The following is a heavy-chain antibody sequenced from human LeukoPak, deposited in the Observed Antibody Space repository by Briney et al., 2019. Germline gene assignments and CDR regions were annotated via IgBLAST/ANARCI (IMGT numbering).Heavy chain of an antibody. V-gene: IGHV3-33*06. Sequence: GGSLRLSCATSGFTFSHYGMHWVRQAPGKGLEWVAVIWNDGSNKYYGDSVKGRFTISRDNSKSTLYLQMNSLTVEDTAVYYCAKDAQRGFDYSNSLEHWGQGTLVTVSS. CDR3: AKDAQRGFDYSNSLEH. CDR1: GFTFSHYG. J-gene: IGHJ5*02. CDR2: IWNDGSNK. D-gene: IGHD4-11*01.